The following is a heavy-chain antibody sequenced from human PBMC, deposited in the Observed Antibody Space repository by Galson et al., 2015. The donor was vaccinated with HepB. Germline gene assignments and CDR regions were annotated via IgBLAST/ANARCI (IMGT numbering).Heavy chain of an antibody. CDR2: TYCRSKCYN. CDR1: GDSVSSNTAA. V-gene: IGHV6-1*01. D-gene: IGHD3-9*01. CDR3: ARDPLTNYDVLTGHYSTAGFDC. Sequence: CAISGDSVSSNTAAWNWIRQSPSRGLEWLGGTYCRSKCYNDYALSVKSRITINADTSQNQFSLQLNSVTPEDTAVYYCARDPLTNYDVLTGHYSTAGFDCWGQGSPVTVSS. J-gene: IGHJ4*02.